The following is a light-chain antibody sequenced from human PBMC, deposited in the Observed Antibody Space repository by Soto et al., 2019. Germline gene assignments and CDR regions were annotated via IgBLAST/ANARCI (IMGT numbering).Light chain of an antibody. V-gene: IGLV1-51*01. CDR1: SSNIGNNY. CDR2: DNN. CDR3: GTWDSSLSAVV. Sequence: QSVLTQPPSVSAAPRQTVTISCSGSSSNIGNNYVSWYQQFPGTAPKLLIYDNNKRPSGIPDRFSGSRSGTSATLDITGLQTGDEADYYCGTWDSSLSAVVFGGGTQLTVL. J-gene: IGLJ3*02.